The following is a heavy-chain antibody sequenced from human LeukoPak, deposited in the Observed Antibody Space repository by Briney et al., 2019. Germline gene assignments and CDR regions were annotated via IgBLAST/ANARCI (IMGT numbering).Heavy chain of an antibody. CDR3: ARDRDYYGSGRILDY. V-gene: IGHV4-59*01. CDR1: GGSISSYY. D-gene: IGHD3-10*01. Sequence: SETLSLTCTVSGGSISSYYWSWIRQPPGKGLEWIGYIYYSGSTNYNPSLKSRVTISVDTSKNQFSLKLSSVTAADTAVYYCARDRDYYGSGRILDYRGQGTLVTVSS. J-gene: IGHJ4*02. CDR2: IYYSGST.